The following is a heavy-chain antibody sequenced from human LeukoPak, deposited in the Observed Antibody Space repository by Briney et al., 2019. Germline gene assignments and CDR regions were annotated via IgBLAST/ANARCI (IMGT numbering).Heavy chain of an antibody. CDR3: ARDPQWLDIDY. D-gene: IGHD6-19*01. Sequence: GGSLRLSCAASGFTFSRYWIHWVRQAPGKGLEWVAVIWYDGSNKYYADSVKGRFTISRDNSKNTLYLQMNSLRAEDTAVYYCARDPQWLDIDYWGQGTLVTVSS. CDR1: GFTFSRYW. J-gene: IGHJ4*02. V-gene: IGHV3-33*08. CDR2: IWYDGSNK.